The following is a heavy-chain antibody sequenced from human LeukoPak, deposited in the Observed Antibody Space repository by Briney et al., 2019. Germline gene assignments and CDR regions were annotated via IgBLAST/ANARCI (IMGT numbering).Heavy chain of an antibody. CDR1: GYTSTSYA. CDR3: ARGDPYISSSFLDY. CDR2: SNAGNGNT. Sequence: GASVKVSCKASGYTSTSYAMHWVRQAPGQRLEWMGWSNAGNGNTKYSQEFQGRVTITRDTSASTDYMEMSSLRSEDMAVYYCARGDPYISSSFLDYWGQGTLVTVSS. V-gene: IGHV1-3*02. D-gene: IGHD6-6*01. J-gene: IGHJ4*02.